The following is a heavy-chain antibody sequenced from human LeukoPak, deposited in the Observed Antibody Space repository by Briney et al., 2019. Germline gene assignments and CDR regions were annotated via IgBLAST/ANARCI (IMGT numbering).Heavy chain of an antibody. J-gene: IGHJ4*02. D-gene: IGHD1-26*01. Sequence: ASVKVSCKASGYTFTGYYMHWVRQAPGQGLEWMGWINPNSGGTNYAQKFQGRVTMTRDTSISTAYMELSRLRSDDTAVYYCARYLQVGAPNYFDYWGQGTLVTVSS. CDR3: ARYLQVGAPNYFDY. V-gene: IGHV1-2*02. CDR1: GYTFTGYY. CDR2: INPNSGGT.